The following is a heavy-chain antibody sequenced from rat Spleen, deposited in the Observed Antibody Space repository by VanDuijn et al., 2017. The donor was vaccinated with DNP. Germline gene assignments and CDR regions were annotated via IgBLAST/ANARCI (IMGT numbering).Heavy chain of an antibody. J-gene: IGHJ2*01. D-gene: IGHD4-3*01. CDR2: IGSPAYAP. CDR1: GFTVNNFW. Sequence: EVQLVESGGDLVPPGRSLKLSCVASGFTVNNFWMAWVRQAPAKGLEWVAYIGSPAYAPYYTDSVKGRFAISRDNAKSTLYLQMNSLRSEDMATYYCVRWNSGHFDYWGQGVMVTVSS. CDR3: VRWNSGHFDY. V-gene: IGHV5-31*01.